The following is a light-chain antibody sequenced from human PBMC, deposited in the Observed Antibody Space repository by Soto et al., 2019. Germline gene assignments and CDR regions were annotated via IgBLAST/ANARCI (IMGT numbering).Light chain of an antibody. CDR1: QSINTW. CDR3: QQYHTYST. Sequence: DIQMTQSPSTLSASVGDRVTITCRASQSINTWLAWYQQKPGKAPKVLIYKASTLESGVPSRFSGSGSGTEFTLTISSLQPDDFATYYCQQYHTYSTFGPGTKVEI. V-gene: IGKV1-5*03. J-gene: IGKJ3*01. CDR2: KAS.